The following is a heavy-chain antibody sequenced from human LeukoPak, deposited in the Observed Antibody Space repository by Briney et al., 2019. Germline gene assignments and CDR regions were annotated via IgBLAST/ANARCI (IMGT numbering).Heavy chain of an antibody. CDR2: MNPNSGNT. J-gene: IGHJ3*02. Sequence: GASVKVSCKASGYTFTSYDINWVRQATGQGLEWMGWMNPNSGNTGYAQKFQGRVTITRNTSISTAYMELSSLRSEDTAVYYCAAPVVGAFAFDIWGQGTMVTDSS. D-gene: IGHD1-26*01. CDR1: GYTFTSYD. CDR3: AAPVVGAFAFDI. V-gene: IGHV1-8*03.